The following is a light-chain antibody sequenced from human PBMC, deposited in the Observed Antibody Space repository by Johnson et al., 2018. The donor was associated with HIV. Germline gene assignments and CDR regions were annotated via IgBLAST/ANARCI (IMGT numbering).Light chain of an antibody. CDR2: ENH. J-gene: IGLJ1*01. Sequence: QSVLTQPPSVSAAPGQKVTISCSGSSSNIGNNYVSWYQQLPGTAPKLLIYENHKRPSGIPDRFSGSKSGTSATLGITGLQTGDEADYYCGTWDSTLYVFGTGTKVTVL. V-gene: IGLV1-51*02. CDR3: GTWDSTLYV. CDR1: SSNIGNNY.